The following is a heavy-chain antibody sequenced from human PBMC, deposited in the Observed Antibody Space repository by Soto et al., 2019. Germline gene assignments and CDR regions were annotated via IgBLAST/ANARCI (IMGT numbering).Heavy chain of an antibody. J-gene: IGHJ6*02. Sequence: GGSLRLSCATSGFTFSSYEMNWVRQAPGKGLEWVSYISSSGSTIYYADSVKGRFTISRDNAKNSLYLQMNSLRAEDTAVYYCAREGGDTTVTNYYYYGMDVWGQGTTVTVSS. V-gene: IGHV3-48*03. CDR2: ISSSGSTI. CDR3: AREGGDTTVTNYYYYGMDV. D-gene: IGHD4-17*01. CDR1: GFTFSSYE.